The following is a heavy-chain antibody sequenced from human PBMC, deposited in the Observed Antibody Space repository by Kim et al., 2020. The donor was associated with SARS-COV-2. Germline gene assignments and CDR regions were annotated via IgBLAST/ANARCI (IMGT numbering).Heavy chain of an antibody. J-gene: IGHJ4*02. CDR2: ISSSSSTI. Sequence: GGSLRLSCAASGFTFSSYSMNWVRQAPGKGLEWVSYISSSSSTIYYADSVKGRFTISRDNAKNSLYLQMNSLRDEDTAVYYCARDLNVLLWFGELLPFDYWGQGTLVTVSS. CDR1: GFTFSSYS. CDR3: ARDLNVLLWFGELLPFDY. D-gene: IGHD3-10*01. V-gene: IGHV3-48*02.